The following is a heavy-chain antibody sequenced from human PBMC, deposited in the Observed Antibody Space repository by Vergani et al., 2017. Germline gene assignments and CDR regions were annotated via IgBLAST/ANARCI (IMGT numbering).Heavy chain of an antibody. V-gene: IGHV4-59*01. D-gene: IGHD6-13*01. CDR2: IYYSGST. CDR3: AGVLRQQLVGGTLYYYGMDV. J-gene: IGHJ6*02. Sequence: QVQLQESGPGLVKPSETLSLTCTVSGGSISSYYWSWIRQPPGKGLKWIGYIYYSGSTNYNPSLKSRVTISVDTSKSQFSLKLGSVTAADTAVYYCAGVLRQQLVGGTLYYYGMDVWGQGTTVTVSS. CDR1: GGSISSYY.